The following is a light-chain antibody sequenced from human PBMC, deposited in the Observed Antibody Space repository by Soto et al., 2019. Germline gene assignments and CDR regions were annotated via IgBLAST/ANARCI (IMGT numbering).Light chain of an antibody. CDR1: QSVGTK. Sequence: EIVMTQSPATLSVAPGEGPTLSCRASQSVGTKLAWYQQKPGQAPRLLIYGVSTRANGVPARFSGSGSGTDFSLTISSLESEDFAIYYCQQYTDWPPEYTFGQGTKLDIK. J-gene: IGKJ2*01. V-gene: IGKV3-15*01. CDR2: GVS. CDR3: QQYTDWPPEYT.